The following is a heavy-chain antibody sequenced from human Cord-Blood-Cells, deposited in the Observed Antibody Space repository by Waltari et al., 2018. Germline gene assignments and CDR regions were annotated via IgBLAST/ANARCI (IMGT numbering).Heavy chain of an antibody. CDR2: IRSSGRTI. D-gene: IGHD3-9*01. J-gene: IGHJ4*02. CDR3: ARDSYFHYFDY. Sequence: EVQLVESGGGLVQPGGSLRLSCAASGFTFSSYEMNWVRQAPGKGLEWVSYIRSSGRTIYYADSVKGRFTISRDNAKNSLYLQMNSLRAEDTAVYYCARDSYFHYFDYWGQGTLVTVSS. V-gene: IGHV3-48*03. CDR1: GFTFSSYE.